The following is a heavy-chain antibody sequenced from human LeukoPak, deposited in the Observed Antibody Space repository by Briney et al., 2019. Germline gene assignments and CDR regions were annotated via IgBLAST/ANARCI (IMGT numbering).Heavy chain of an antibody. CDR2: ISAYNGNT. CDR1: GYTFTSYG. Sequence: GASVKVSCKASGYTFTSYGISWVRQAPGQGLEWMGWISAYNGNTNYAQKLQGRVTMTTDTSTSTAYMELSSLRSEDTAVYYCIVDTAMEEDWFDPWGQGTLVTVSS. D-gene: IGHD5-18*01. V-gene: IGHV1-18*01. CDR3: IVDTAMEEDWFDP. J-gene: IGHJ5*02.